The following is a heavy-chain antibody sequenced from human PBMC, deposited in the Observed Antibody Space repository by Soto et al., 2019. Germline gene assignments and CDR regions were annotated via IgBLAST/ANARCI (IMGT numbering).Heavy chain of an antibody. V-gene: IGHV5-51*01. J-gene: IGHJ6*02. Sequence: XESLTISCKGSGYSFTSYWIGLVRQMPGKGLEWMGIIYPGDSDTRYSPSFQGQVTISADKSISTAYLQWSSLKASGTAMYYCARSPVEPYYYYYGMDVWGQGTTVTVSS. CDR2: IYPGDSDT. CDR1: GYSFTSYW. CDR3: ARSPVEPYYYYYGMDV. D-gene: IGHD1-1*01.